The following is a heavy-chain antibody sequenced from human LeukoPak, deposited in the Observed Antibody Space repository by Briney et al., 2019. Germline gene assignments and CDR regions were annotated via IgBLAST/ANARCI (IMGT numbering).Heavy chain of an antibody. J-gene: IGHJ3*02. CDR2: IRSKANSYAT. CDR3: TGITMRVETFDI. V-gene: IGHV3-73*01. CDR1: GFTLSGSA. D-gene: IGHD3-22*01. Sequence: GGSLRLSCAASGFTLSGSAMHWVRQASGKGLEWVGRIRSKANSYATAYGASVKGRFTIARDDSTNTAYLHLNSLKTEDTAVYYYTGITMRVETFDIWGQGTMVTVSS.